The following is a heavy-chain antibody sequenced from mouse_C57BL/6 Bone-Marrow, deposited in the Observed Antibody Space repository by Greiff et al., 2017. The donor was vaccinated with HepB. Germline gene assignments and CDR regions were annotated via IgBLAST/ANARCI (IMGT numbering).Heavy chain of an antibody. J-gene: IGHJ2*01. V-gene: IGHV1-76*01. Sequence: VQLKESGAELVRPGASVKLSCKASGYTFTDYYINWVKQRPGQGLEWIARIYPGSGNTYYNEKFKGKATLTAEKSSSTAYMKLSSLTSEDSAVYFCAKNYGRAYWGQGTTLTVSS. CDR3: AKNYGRAY. CDR1: GYTFTDYY. D-gene: IGHD1-1*01. CDR2: IYPGSGNT.